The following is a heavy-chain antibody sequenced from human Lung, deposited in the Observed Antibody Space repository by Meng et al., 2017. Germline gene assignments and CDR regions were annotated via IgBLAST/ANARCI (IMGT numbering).Heavy chain of an antibody. V-gene: IGHV3-74*01. CDR1: GFTFTDHW. D-gene: IGHD1-1*01. Sequence: GQLVDSGGGLVPPGGSLRLSCAASGFTFTDHWMHWVRQGPGKGLVWVSRINRDGTKPTYADSVKGRFTISRDNAKNTLYLQMNNLRAEDTAFYYCTNDRLNHWGQGALVTVSS. CDR3: TNDRLNH. J-gene: IGHJ1*01. CDR2: INRDGTKP.